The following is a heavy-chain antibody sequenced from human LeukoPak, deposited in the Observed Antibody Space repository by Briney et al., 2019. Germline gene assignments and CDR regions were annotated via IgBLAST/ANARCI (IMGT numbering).Heavy chain of an antibody. CDR3: AKEYAAGLPFFDY. D-gene: IGHD6-19*01. J-gene: IGHJ4*02. CDR1: GFTFSSYW. CDR2: IKQDGSEK. Sequence: GGSLRLSCAASGFTFSSYWMSWVRQAPGKGLEWVANIKQDGSEKYYVDSVKGRFTISRDNAKNSLYLQMNSLRAEDTAVYYCAKEYAAGLPFFDYWGQGTLVTVSS. V-gene: IGHV3-7*03.